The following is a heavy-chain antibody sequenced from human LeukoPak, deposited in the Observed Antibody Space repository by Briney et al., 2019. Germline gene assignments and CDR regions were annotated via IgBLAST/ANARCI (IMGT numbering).Heavy chain of an antibody. CDR1: GGSFSGYY. J-gene: IGHJ4*02. D-gene: IGHD4-23*01. CDR2: INHSGST. Sequence: SETLSLTCAVYGGSFSGYYWSWIRQPPGKGLEWIGEINHSGSTNYNPSLKSRVTISVDTSKNQFSLKLSTVTAADTAVYYCARAHGGNFRYWGQGTLVTVSS. V-gene: IGHV4-34*01. CDR3: ARAHGGNFRY.